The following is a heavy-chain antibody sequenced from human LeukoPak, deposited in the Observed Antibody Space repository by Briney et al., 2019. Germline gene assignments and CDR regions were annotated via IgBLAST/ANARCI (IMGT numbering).Heavy chain of an antibody. CDR3: ARQPVYYDFWSGKLDV. V-gene: IGHV4-59*08. CDR2: IYYSGST. J-gene: IGHJ6*02. CDR1: GGSISSYY. D-gene: IGHD3-3*01. Sequence: PSETLSLTCKVSGGSISSYYWSWIRQPPGKGLEWIGYIYYSGSTNYNPSLKSRVTISVDTSKNQFSLKLSSVTAADTAVYYCARQPVYYDFWSGKLDVWGQGTTVTVSS.